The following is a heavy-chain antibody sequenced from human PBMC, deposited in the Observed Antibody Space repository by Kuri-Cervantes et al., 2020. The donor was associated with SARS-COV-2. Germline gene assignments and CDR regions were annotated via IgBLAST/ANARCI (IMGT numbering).Heavy chain of an antibody. CDR1: GFTFSSYA. CDR2: IDSGGNT. J-gene: IGHJ2*01. Sequence: ETLSLTCAASGFTFSSYAMSWVRQAPGKGLNCVSVIDSGGNTYYADSVKGRFTISRDSSKNTLYLQMNNLSAADAAVYYCTRADISGSNKWFFNLWGRGTLVTVSS. V-gene: IGHV3-53*01. D-gene: IGHD3-22*01. CDR3: TRADISGSNKWFFNL.